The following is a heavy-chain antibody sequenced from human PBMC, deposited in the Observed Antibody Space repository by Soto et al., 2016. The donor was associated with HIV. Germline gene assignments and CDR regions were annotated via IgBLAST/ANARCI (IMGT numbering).Heavy chain of an antibody. CDR1: GGSVRPYY. CDR3: AREGYSYFDL. CDR2: IYYDGST. D-gene: IGHD1-1*01. Sequence: QVQLQESGPGLVKPSETLSLTCTVSGGSVRPYYWTWIRQTPGKRLEWIGYIYYDGSTNFNPSLNSRVSMSVDTSKNQFSLKLSSVTAADTAVYYCAREGYSYFDLWAVAPWSLSPQ. J-gene: IGHJ2*01. V-gene: IGHV4-59*02.